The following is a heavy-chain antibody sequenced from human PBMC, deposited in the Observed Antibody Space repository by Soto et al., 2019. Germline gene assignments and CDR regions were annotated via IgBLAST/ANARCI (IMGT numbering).Heavy chain of an antibody. V-gene: IGHV1-69*13. Sequence: AASVKVSCKASGGSFRSYSISWVLQAPGQGLEWMGGIIPIFGTANYAQKFQGRVTITADESTSTAYMELSSLRSEDTAVYYYARTYSGSYYPNYYYGMDVWGQGTTVTVSS. J-gene: IGHJ6*02. CDR1: GGSFRSYS. D-gene: IGHD1-26*01. CDR3: ARTYSGSYYPNYYYGMDV. CDR2: IIPIFGTA.